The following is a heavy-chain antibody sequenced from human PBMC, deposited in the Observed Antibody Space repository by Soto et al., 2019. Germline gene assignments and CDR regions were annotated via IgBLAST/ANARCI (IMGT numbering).Heavy chain of an antibody. CDR1: GGPISSGGYY. D-gene: IGHD2-15*01. CDR3: ARAWPNCSGGSCYYYFDY. Sequence: PSETLSLTCTVSGGPISSGGYYWSWIRQHPGKGLEWIGYIYYSGSTYYNPSLKSRVTISVDASKNQFSLKLSSVTAADTAVYYCARAWPNCSGGSCYYYFDYWGQGTLVTVSS. V-gene: IGHV4-31*03. CDR2: IYYSGST. J-gene: IGHJ4*02.